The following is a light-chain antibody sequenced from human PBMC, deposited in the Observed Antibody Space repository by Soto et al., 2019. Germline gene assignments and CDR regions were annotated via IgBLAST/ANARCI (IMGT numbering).Light chain of an antibody. J-gene: IGKJ4*01. CDR1: QSVCGRY. CDR2: GAS. V-gene: IGKV3-20*01. Sequence: EIVLRQSPGTLSLSPGEGATISCRASQSVCGRYLAWYQHKRGHAPRLFIYGASKRVAGVPYRFSGTGSDTDFTLTISRLEPDDFAIYYCQHYHRSPLTFGGGTKVEIK. CDR3: QHYHRSPLT.